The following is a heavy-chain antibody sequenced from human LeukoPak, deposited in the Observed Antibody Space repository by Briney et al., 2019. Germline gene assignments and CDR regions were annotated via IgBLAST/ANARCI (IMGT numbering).Heavy chain of an antibody. CDR1: GGSISSYY. CDR2: IYYSGST. Sequence: SETLSLTCTVSGGSISSYYWSWIRQPPGKGLEWIGYIYYSGSTNYNPSLKSRVTISVDTSKNQFSLKLSSVTAADTAVYYCARGYFRSWFGELLYWGQGTLVTVSS. CDR3: ARGYFRSWFGELLY. V-gene: IGHV4-59*01. J-gene: IGHJ4*02. D-gene: IGHD3-10*01.